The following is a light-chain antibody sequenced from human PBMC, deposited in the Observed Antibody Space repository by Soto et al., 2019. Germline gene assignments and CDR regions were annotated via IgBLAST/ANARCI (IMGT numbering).Light chain of an antibody. CDR2: RSS. CDR3: QQYFTSPWK. V-gene: IGKV4-1*01. CDR1: QSILDRSKNKYY. Sequence: DIVMTQSPDSLAVSLGERATFNCKSSQSILDRSKNKYYLAWYHQQSGQPPKLLILRSSLRESWVPDRFTGSGSGIDFSLTISSLQAEDVAVYYCQQYFTSPWKFGQGTQVEI. J-gene: IGKJ1*01.